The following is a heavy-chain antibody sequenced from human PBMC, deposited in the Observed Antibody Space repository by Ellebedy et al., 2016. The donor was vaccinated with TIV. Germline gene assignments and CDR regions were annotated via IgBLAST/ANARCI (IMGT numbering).Heavy chain of an antibody. J-gene: IGHJ4*02. CDR1: GYTFTGYC. CDR2: INPNSGGT. CDR3: ASGLRFLGTFDY. D-gene: IGHD3-3*01. V-gene: IGHV1-2*02. Sequence: ASVKVSCKASGYTFTGYCMHWVRQAPGQGLEWMGWINPNSGGTNYAQKFQGRVTMTRDTSTSTAYMELRSLRSDDTAVYYCASGLRFLGTFDYWGQGTLVTVSS.